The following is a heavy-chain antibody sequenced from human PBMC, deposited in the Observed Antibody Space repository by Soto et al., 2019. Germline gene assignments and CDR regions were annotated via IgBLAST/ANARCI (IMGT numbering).Heavy chain of an antibody. J-gene: IGHJ4*02. CDR1: GCALSSYY. D-gene: IGHD5-18*01. CDR2: IYYSGST. CDR3: ARRPGYSYGYFDY. V-gene: IGHV4-59*01. Sequence: PSGTLSLTCVVSGCALSSYYWSWIRQPPGKGLEWIGYIYYSGSTNYNPSLKSRVTISVDTSKNQFSLKLSSVTAADTAVYYCARRPGYSYGYFDYWGQGTLVTVSS.